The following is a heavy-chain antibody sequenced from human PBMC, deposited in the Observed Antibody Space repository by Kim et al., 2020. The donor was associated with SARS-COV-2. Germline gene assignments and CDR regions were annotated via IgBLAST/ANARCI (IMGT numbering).Heavy chain of an antibody. V-gene: IGHV3-73*01. CDR2: IRSKANSYAT. Sequence: GGSLRLSCAASGFTFSGSAMHWVRQASGKGLEWVGRIRSKANSYATAYAASVKGRFTISRDDSKNTAYLQMNSLKTEDTAVYYCTRHVDIVVVPAAIDYYYYGMDVWGQGTTVTVSS. CDR3: TRHVDIVVVPAAIDYYYYGMDV. D-gene: IGHD2-2*03. CDR1: GFTFSGSA. J-gene: IGHJ6*02.